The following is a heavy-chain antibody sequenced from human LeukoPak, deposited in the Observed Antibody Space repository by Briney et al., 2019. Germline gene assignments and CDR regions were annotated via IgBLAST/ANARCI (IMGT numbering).Heavy chain of an antibody. D-gene: IGHD3-10*01. Sequence: QPGGSLRLSCAASGFTFSRYEMNWVRQAPGKGLEWVSYISRSGDTIYFADSVKGRFTTSRDNAKNSLYLQMSSLRAEDTAVYYCARDYASDYWGQGTLVTVSS. V-gene: IGHV3-48*03. CDR3: ARDYASDY. CDR1: GFTFSRYE. J-gene: IGHJ4*02. CDR2: ISRSGDTI.